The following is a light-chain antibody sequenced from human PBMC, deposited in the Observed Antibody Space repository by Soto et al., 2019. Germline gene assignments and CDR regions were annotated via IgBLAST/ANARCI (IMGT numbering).Light chain of an antibody. V-gene: IGKV2-28*01. J-gene: IGKJ5*01. CDR2: LGS. Sequence: IVMTQSPLSLPVTPGEPASMSCRSSHSLLYSNAYNYIDWYLQKPGQSPQLLIYLGSHRASGVPDRFSGGGSGTNFTLKINRVEAEDVGIYYCMQGRESLTFGQGTRLEIK. CDR1: HSLLYSNAYNY. CDR3: MQGRESLT.